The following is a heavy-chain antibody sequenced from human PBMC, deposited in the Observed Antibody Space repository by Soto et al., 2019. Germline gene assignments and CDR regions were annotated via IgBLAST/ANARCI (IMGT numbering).Heavy chain of an antibody. CDR2: TNQDGSEK. D-gene: IGHD1-26*01. CDR1: GFSFRSDW. J-gene: IGHJ4*02. Sequence: EDQLVESGGGLVQPGGSLRLTCAVSGFSFRSDWMNWVRQAPGKGLEWVAHTNQDGSEKYYLDSVKGRFTIFRDNAKNSRYLKMNSLRAEDTAVYYCSGGVGDAIWGQGTLVTVSS. V-gene: IGHV3-7*04. CDR3: SGGVGDAI.